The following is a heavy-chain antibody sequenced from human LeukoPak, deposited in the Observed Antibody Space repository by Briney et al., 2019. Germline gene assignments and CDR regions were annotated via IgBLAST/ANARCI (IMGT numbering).Heavy chain of an antibody. J-gene: IGHJ3*02. CDR2: ISYDGSNK. CDR1: GSTFSSYG. V-gene: IGHV3-30*18. Sequence: GRSLRLSCAASGSTFSSYGMHWVRQAPGKGLEWVAVISYDGSNKYYADSVKGRFTISRDNSKNTLYLQMNSLRAEDTAVYYCAKDQWVTMVRGVILAFDIWGQGTMVTVSS. D-gene: IGHD3-10*01. CDR3: AKDQWVTMVRGVILAFDI.